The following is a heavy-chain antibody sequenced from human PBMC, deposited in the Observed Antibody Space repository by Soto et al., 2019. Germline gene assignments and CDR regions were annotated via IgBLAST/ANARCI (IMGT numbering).Heavy chain of an antibody. D-gene: IGHD3-22*01. CDR2: IRGSGAST. CDR1: GFTFSTYA. Sequence: GGSLRLSCAASGFTFSTYAMTWVRQVPGKGLEWVSAIRGSGASTYYADSVKGRFTISRDNSKNTLFLQMNSLRVEDTALYYCAKDYYYDSSGYALPDYWARGTLVTVSS. CDR3: AKDYYYDSSGYALPDY. V-gene: IGHV3-23*01. J-gene: IGHJ4*02.